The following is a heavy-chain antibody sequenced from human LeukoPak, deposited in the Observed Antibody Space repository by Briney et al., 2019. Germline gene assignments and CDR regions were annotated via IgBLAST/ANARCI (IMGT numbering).Heavy chain of an antibody. CDR2: INHSGST. V-gene: IGHV4-34*01. CDR1: GGSFSGYC. D-gene: IGHD6-13*01. J-gene: IGHJ5*02. CDR3: ARTGWKGSSWHMNWFDP. Sequence: PSETLSLTCAVYGGSFSGYCWSWSRQPPGKGLEWIGEINHSGSTNYNPSLKSRVTISVDTSKNQFSLKLSSVTAADTAVYYCARTGWKGSSWHMNWFDPWGQGTLVTVSS.